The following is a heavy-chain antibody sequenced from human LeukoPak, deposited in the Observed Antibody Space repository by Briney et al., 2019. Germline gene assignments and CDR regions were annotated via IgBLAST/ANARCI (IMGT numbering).Heavy chain of an antibody. CDR2: IYSSGNT. Sequence: SETLSLTCTVSGGSISIYYWGWVRQPPGKGLGWIGYIYSSGNTNYNASLRSRVTISVATSMKQLSLKLSSLTAADTAVYYCGRHVGDDSSGHADGVDIWGKGTMVSVAS. J-gene: IGHJ3*02. D-gene: IGHD3-22*01. CDR1: GGSISIYY. CDR3: GRHVGDDSSGHADGVDI. V-gene: IGHV4-59*08.